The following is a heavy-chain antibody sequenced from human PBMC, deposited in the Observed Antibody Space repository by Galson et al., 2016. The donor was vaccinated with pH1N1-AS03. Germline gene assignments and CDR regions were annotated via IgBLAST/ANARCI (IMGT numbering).Heavy chain of an antibody. Sequence: SGAEVKKPGESLRISCAASGYSFSDHWIGWVRQMPGRGLEWVGLIYPDDSDTRYSPSFQGQVAISADKPISAAYLQWSSLKASDTAIYYCARTSGSRTYPFDSWGQGALVTVSS. J-gene: IGHJ4*02. CDR1: GYSFSDHW. CDR3: ARTSGSRTYPFDS. D-gene: IGHD3-10*01. V-gene: IGHV5-51*01. CDR2: IYPDDSDT.